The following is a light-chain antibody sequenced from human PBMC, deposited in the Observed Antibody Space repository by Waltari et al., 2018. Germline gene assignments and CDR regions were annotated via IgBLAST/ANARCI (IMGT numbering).Light chain of an antibody. CDR1: QNIHGF. V-gene: IGKV3-11*01. Sequence: DIVLTQSPATRSLCPGGLATLSCRASQNIHGFLTWYQQKPCQAPRLLIYDAANRASGIPARFSGSGSATDFTLTISSLEPEDFAVYYCQQRSNWLVTFGPGTKVDVK. J-gene: IGKJ3*01. CDR2: DAA. CDR3: QQRSNWLVT.